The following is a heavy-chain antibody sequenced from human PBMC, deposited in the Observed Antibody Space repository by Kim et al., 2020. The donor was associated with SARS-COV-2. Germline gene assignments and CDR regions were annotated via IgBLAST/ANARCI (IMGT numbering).Heavy chain of an antibody. CDR2: IYYSGST. J-gene: IGHJ6*02. CDR1: GGSISSGGYY. D-gene: IGHD5-12*01. V-gene: IGHV4-31*03. Sequence: SETLSLTCTVSGGSISSGGYYWSWIRQHPGKGLEWIGYIYYSGSTYYNPSLKSRVTISVDTSKNQFSLKLSSVTAADTAVYYCARVWLRLRYGMDVWGQGTTVTVSS. CDR3: ARVWLRLRYGMDV.